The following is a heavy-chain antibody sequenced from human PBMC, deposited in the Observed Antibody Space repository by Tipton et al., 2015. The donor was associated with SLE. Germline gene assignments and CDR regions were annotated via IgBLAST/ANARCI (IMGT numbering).Heavy chain of an antibody. CDR3: ARDPDGGVLDN. Sequence: QVQLVQSGGGVVQPGTSLRLSCAASGFTFSSYGMHWIRQAPGKGLEWVAVIWYDGSNKYYADSVKGRFTISRDNSKNTLYLQMNSLRAEDTAVYYCARDPDGGVLDNWGQGILVTVSS. CDR2: IWYDGSNK. V-gene: IGHV3-33*08. D-gene: IGHD5-24*01. CDR1: GFTFSSYG. J-gene: IGHJ4*02.